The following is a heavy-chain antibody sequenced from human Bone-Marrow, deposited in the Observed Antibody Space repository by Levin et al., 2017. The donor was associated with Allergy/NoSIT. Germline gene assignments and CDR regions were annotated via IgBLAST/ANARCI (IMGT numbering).Heavy chain of an antibody. CDR2: IGTAGDT. V-gene: IGHV3-13*04. D-gene: IGHD3-10*01. J-gene: IGHJ6*03. Sequence: ASVKVSCAASGFTFSSYDMHWVRQATGKGLEWVSAIGTAGDTYYPGSVKGRFTISRENAKNSLYLQMNSLRAGDTAVYYCARGGYYGSGSYFSSNNYYYMDVWGKGTTVTVSS. CDR1: GFTFSSYD. CDR3: ARGGYYGSGSYFSSNNYYYMDV.